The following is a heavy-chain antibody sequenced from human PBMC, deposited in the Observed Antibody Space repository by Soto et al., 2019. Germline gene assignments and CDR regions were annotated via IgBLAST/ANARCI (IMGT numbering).Heavy chain of an antibody. CDR3: ATDLAESGIYCKFCDY. Sequence: QVQLVESGGGVVQPGGSLRLSCAASGFTFSSYGMHWVRQAPGKGLEWVAVISYHGNNKYYADSVKGRFTISRDNSKNMLYLQMNSLRAEDTAVYYCATDLAESGIYCKFCDYWGQGTLVTVSS. V-gene: IGHV3-30*03. CDR1: GFTFSSYG. J-gene: IGHJ4*02. D-gene: IGHD3-10*01. CDR2: ISYHGNNK.